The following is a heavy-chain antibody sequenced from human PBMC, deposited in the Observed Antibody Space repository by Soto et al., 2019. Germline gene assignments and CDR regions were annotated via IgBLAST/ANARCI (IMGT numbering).Heavy chain of an antibody. D-gene: IGHD3-10*01. V-gene: IGHV3-33*01. CDR3: ASGEADPKSYYYYGMDV. J-gene: IGHJ6*02. CDR1: GFTFSSYG. CDR2: IWYDGSNK. Sequence: QVQLVESGGGVVQPGRSLRLSCAASGFTFSSYGMHWVRQAPGKGLEWVAVIWYDGSNKYYADSVKGRFTISRDNSKNTLYLQMNSLRAEDTAVYYCASGEADPKSYYYYGMDVRGQGTTVTVSS.